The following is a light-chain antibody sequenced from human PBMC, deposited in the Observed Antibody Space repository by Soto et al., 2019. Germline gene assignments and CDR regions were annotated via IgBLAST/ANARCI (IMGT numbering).Light chain of an antibody. V-gene: IGKV3-20*01. Sequence: EIVLSQSPGTLSLSPGERATLSCRASQSVSSNYLVWSQQKPGQAPRLLIYGASSRPTGIPDRFGGSGSGTDFTLTISRLEPEDFAVYYRQQYGSSPVTFGQGTKVDIK. J-gene: IGKJ1*01. CDR2: GAS. CDR3: QQYGSSPVT. CDR1: QSVSSNY.